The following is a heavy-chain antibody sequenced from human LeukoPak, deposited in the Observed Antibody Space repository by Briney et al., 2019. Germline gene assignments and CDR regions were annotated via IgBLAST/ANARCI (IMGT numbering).Heavy chain of an antibody. CDR1: GFTFSSYA. CDR3: AKMTESSGWTVKDFDY. CDR2: ISGSGGST. D-gene: IGHD6-19*01. J-gene: IGHJ4*02. V-gene: IGHV3-23*01. Sequence: GGSLRLSCAASGFTFSSYAMSWVRQAPGKGLEWVSAISGSGGSTYYADSVKGRFTISRDNSKNTLYLQMNSLRAEDTAVYYCAKMTESSGWTVKDFDYWGQGTLVTGSS.